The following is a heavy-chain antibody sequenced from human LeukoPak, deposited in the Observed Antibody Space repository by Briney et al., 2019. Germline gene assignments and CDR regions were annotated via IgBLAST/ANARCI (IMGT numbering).Heavy chain of an antibody. Sequence: GGSLRLSCAASGFTFSTYSMNWVRQAPGKGLEWVSSIGGSSTSIYYADSGKGRFTISRDNAKSSLYLQMNSLRGEDAAVYYCARELGGDYGEAFDIWGQGTMVTVSS. CDR2: IGGSSTSI. CDR1: GFTFSTYS. V-gene: IGHV3-21*01. D-gene: IGHD4-17*01. CDR3: ARELGGDYGEAFDI. J-gene: IGHJ3*02.